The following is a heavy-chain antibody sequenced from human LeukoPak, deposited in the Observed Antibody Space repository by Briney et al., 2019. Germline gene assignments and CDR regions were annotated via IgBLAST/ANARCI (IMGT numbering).Heavy chain of an antibody. J-gene: IGHJ4*02. Sequence: GGSLRLSCAASGFTFSSYAMSWVRQAPGKGLEWVSAISGSGGSTYYADSVKGQFTISRDNSKNTLYLQMNSLRAEDTAVYYCAKANPILTGYRHFDYWGQGTLVTVSS. D-gene: IGHD3-9*01. CDR1: GFTFSSYA. CDR3: AKANPILTGYRHFDY. V-gene: IGHV3-23*01. CDR2: ISGSGGST.